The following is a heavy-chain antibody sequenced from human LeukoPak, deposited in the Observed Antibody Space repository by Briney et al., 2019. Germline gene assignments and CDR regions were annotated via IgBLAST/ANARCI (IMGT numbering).Heavy chain of an antibody. D-gene: IGHD1-26*01. J-gene: IGHJ1*01. V-gene: IGHV1-2*02. Sequence: ASVKVSCKASGYTFTGYYMHWVRQAPGQGPEWMGWINPNSGGTNYAQKFQGRVTMTRDTSISTAYMELSRLRSDDTAVYYCARDLRYSGSYYAEYFQHWGQGTLVTVSS. CDR1: GYTFTGYY. CDR3: ARDLRYSGSYYAEYFQH. CDR2: INPNSGGT.